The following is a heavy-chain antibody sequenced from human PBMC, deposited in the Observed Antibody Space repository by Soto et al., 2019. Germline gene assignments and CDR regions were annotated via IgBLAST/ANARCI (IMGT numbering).Heavy chain of an antibody. V-gene: IGHV3-30-3*01. Sequence: QVQLVESGGGVVQPGRSLRLSCAASGFTFSSYAMHWVRQAPGKGLEWVAVISYDGSNKYYADSVKGRFTISRDNSKNTLYLQMNSLRAEDTAVYYCAREYVVVVAADYYYGMDVWGQGTTVTVSS. CDR2: ISYDGSNK. D-gene: IGHD2-15*01. CDR1: GFTFSSYA. CDR3: AREYVVVVAADYYYGMDV. J-gene: IGHJ6*02.